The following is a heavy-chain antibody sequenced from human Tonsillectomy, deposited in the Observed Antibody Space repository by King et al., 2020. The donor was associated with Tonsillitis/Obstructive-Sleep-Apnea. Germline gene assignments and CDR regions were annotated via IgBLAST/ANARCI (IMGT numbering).Heavy chain of an antibody. CDR2: IIPIFDTA. CDR3: ARGAKGYCSSTSCYQPLDY. J-gene: IGHJ4*02. CDR1: GGTLSSDA. V-gene: IGHV1-69*12. Sequence: QLVQSGAEVKKPGSSVKVSCKASGGTLSSDAITWVRQAPGQGLEWMGGIIPIFDTANYAQKFQGRVTITADESTSTAYMELSSLRSEDTAVYYCARGAKGYCSSTSCYQPLDYWGQGTLVIVSS. D-gene: IGHD2-2*01.